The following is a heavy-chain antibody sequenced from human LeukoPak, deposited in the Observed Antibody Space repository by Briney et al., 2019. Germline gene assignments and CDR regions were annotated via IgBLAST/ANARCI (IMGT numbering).Heavy chain of an antibody. V-gene: IGHV4-39*07. CDR2: IYYSGST. CDR1: GFTFSTYR. Sequence: GALRLSCAASGFTFSTYRMSWVRQAPGKGLEWIGSIYYSGSTYYNPSLKSRVTISLDTSRNQFSLKLNSVTAADTAVYYCAKSNGYGLVDIWGQGTMVTVSS. D-gene: IGHD3-10*01. J-gene: IGHJ3*02. CDR3: AKSNGYGLVDI.